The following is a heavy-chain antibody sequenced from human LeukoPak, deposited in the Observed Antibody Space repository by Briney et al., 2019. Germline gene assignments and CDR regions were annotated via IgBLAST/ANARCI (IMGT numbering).Heavy chain of an antibody. J-gene: IGHJ6*02. CDR1: GGSISSGDYY. CDR2: IYYSGST. D-gene: IGHD2-15*01. Sequence: SQTLSLTCTVSGGSISSGDYYWSWIRQPPGKGLEWIGYIYYSGSTYYNPSLKSRVTISVDTSKNQFSLKLSSVTAADTAVYYCAREDCSGGSCYSPYYYYGMDVWGQGTTVTVSS. CDR3: AREDCSGGSCYSPYYYYGMDV. V-gene: IGHV4-30-4*01.